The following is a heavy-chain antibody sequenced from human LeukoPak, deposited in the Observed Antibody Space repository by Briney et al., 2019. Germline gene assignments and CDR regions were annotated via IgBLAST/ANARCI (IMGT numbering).Heavy chain of an antibody. D-gene: IGHD2-21*01. Sequence: PSETLSLTCAVSGGSISSSNWWTWVRQPPGKGLEWIGEIYHSGSTNYNPSLKSRVTISVDKSKNQFSLKLSPVTAADTAVYYCARDASIVATVLNDAFDIWGQGTMVTVSS. V-gene: IGHV4-4*02. CDR1: GGSISSSNW. J-gene: IGHJ3*02. CDR3: ARDASIVATVLNDAFDI. CDR2: IYHSGST.